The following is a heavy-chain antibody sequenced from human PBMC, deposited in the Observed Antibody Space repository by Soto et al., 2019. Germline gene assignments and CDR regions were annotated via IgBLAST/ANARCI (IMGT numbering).Heavy chain of an antibody. D-gene: IGHD4-17*01. J-gene: IGHJ6*02. CDR3: ARGPKTTVTKFGHYYYYYGMDV. Sequence: GASVKVSCKASGYIFTSYAMHWVRQAPGQRLEWMGWINAGNGNTKYSQKFQGRVTITRDTSASTAYMELSSLRSEDTAVYYCARGPKTTVTKFGHYYYYYGMDVWGQGTTVTVSS. CDR2: INAGNGNT. V-gene: IGHV1-3*01. CDR1: GYIFTSYA.